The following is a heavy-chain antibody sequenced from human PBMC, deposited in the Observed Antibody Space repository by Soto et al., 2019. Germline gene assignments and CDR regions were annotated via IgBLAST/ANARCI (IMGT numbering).Heavy chain of an antibody. CDR3: ARDRNLDFDY. Sequence: QVQLVESGGGVVQPGRSLRLSCAASGFTFSSYGMHWVRQAPGKGLEWVAVIWYDGSNKYYADSVKGRFTISRDNSKNTMYLHRNSLRAEDTAVYYCARDRNLDFDYWGQGTLVTVSS. J-gene: IGHJ4*02. CDR1: GFTFSSYG. CDR2: IWYDGSNK. D-gene: IGHD1-7*01. V-gene: IGHV3-33*01.